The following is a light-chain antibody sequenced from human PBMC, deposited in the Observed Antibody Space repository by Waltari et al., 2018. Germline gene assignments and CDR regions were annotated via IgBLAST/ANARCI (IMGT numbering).Light chain of an antibody. V-gene: IGLV2-14*03. CDR1: SSDVGGYNY. CDR3: SSYTSSSTYV. J-gene: IGLJ1*01. Sequence: QSALTQPASVSGSPGQSITISCTGTSSDVGGYNYVFWYQQHPGIAPKLMIYDVDKRPSGVSNRFSGSKSGNTASLTISGLQADDEADYYCSSYTSSSTYVFGTGTKVTVL. CDR2: DVD.